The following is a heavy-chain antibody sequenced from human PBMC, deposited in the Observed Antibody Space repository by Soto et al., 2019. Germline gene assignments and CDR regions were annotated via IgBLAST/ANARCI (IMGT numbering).Heavy chain of an antibody. V-gene: IGHV3-9*01. D-gene: IGHD6-13*01. CDR2: ISWNSGSI. CDR3: AKDHSIAAPLMS. CDR1: GFTFDDYA. Sequence: EVQLVESGGGLVQPGRSLRLSCAASGFTFDDYAMHWVRQAPGKGLEWVSGISWNSGSIGYADSVKGRFTISRDNAKNSLYLQMNSLRAEDTAVYYCAKDHSIAAPLMSWGQGTMVTVSS. J-gene: IGHJ3*01.